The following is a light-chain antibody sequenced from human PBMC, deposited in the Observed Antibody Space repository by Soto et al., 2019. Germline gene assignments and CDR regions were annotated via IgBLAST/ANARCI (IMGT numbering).Light chain of an antibody. V-gene: IGKV1-9*01. CDR2: GAS. Sequence: QLTQSPSSLSASVGDRVTLTCRASQGISSNLAWYQQKPGRAPKLLIFGASTLQSGVPSRFSGSGSETEFTLTIRNLQPDDFATYYCQQYNSFPWTFGLGTKVDIK. CDR3: QQYNSFPWT. CDR1: QGISSN. J-gene: IGKJ1*01.